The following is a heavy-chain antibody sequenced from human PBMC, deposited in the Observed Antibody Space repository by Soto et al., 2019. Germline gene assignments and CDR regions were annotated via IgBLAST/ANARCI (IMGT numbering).Heavy chain of an antibody. CDR3: TRDRAFSYGTVHY. D-gene: IGHD5-18*01. Sequence: LRLSCTASGFTFGDYAMSWVRQAPGKGLEWVGFIRSKAYGGTTEYAASMKGRFTISRDDSKSIAYLQMNSLKTEDTAVYYCTRDRAFSYGTVHYWGQGTLVTVSS. V-gene: IGHV3-49*04. CDR2: IRSKAYGGTT. J-gene: IGHJ4*02. CDR1: GFTFGDYA.